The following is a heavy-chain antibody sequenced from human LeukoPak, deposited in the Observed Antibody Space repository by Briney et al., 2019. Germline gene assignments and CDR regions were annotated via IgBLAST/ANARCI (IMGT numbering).Heavy chain of an antibody. CDR1: GYTFTGYY. CDR2: IIPIFGTA. CDR3: ARPYYSSGYYLPVYFDY. J-gene: IGHJ4*02. D-gene: IGHD3-22*01. Sequence: SVKVSCKASGYTFTGYYMHWVRQAPGQGLEWMGGIIPIFGTANYAQKFQGRVTITADESTSTAYMELSSLRSEDTAVYYCARPYYSSGYYLPVYFDYWGQGTLVTVSS. V-gene: IGHV1-69*13.